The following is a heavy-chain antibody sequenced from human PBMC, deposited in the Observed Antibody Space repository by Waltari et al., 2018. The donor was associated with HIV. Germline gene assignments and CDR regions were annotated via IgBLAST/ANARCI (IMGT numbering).Heavy chain of an antibody. J-gene: IGHJ6*02. V-gene: IGHV3-48*02. CDR2: ISNSKSNS. Sequence: EVQLVESGGGLVQPGRSLRLSCAASGFTFSAYAMNWVRQAPGNEMEWSSDISNSKSNSKYADSFKGRFTISRDNTKSSLDLHMNNLRDEDTAVYYCARDTLNLYFGLDVWGQGTTVTVSS. CDR3: ARDTLNLYFGLDV. CDR1: GFTFSAYA.